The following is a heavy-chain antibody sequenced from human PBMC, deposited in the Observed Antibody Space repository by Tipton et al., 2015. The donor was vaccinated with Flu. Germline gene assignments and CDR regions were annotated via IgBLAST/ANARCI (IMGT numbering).Heavy chain of an antibody. CDR2: ICPGTT. D-gene: IGHD3-16*01. CDR1: GGSFGSSYC. CDR3: ARASIRNLVMYLTGWSVS. V-gene: IGHV4-38-2*02. J-gene: IGHJ5*01. Sequence: TLSLTCSVSGGSFGSSYCWGMVQQPRVKGLERFGNICPGTTYYNPSLKSRVTISIATSKNQFSLRLTSVTAPDTAAYYCARASIRNLVMYLTGWSVSWG.